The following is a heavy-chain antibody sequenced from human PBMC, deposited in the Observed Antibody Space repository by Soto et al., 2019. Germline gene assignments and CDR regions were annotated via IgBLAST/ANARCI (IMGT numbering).Heavy chain of an antibody. CDR3: ARAGKYYYGSGSPYYYGVDV. J-gene: IGHJ6*02. D-gene: IGHD3-10*01. CDR2: ISGYNGNT. CDR1: GYTFTSYG. Sequence: QVQLVQSGAEVKKPGGSVKVSCKASGYTFTSYGVSWVRQAPGQGLEWMGWISGYNGNTNYAQKLQGRVTMTTDTSTSTAYMELSSLRSHDTAVYYCARAGKYYYGSGSPYYYGVDVWGQGITVTVSS. V-gene: IGHV1-18*04.